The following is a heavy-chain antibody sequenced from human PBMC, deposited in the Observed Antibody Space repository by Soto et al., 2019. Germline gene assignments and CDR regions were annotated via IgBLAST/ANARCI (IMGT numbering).Heavy chain of an antibody. D-gene: IGHD2-8*01. J-gene: IGHJ5*02. CDR2: INNVGRT. V-gene: IGHV4-59*01. CDR3: ARSFCRDAIRCNWFDP. CDR1: GDPSSSYY. Sequence: LQESGPGLVKPSETLSLTCTVSGDPSSSYYWGWIRQPPGKGLHWLAYINNVGRTNYNPSLKGRVTISLDTSKNHLSLCLTSVTAADTAVYYCARSFCRDAIRCNWFDPWGQGTLVTVSS.